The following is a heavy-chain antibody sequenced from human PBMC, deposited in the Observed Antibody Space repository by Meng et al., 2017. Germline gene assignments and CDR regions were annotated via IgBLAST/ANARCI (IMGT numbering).Heavy chain of an antibody. Sequence: VPLGQAGAEVKKPGATVKISCKVSGYTFTDYYMHWVQQAPGKGLEWMGLVDPEDGETIYAEKFQGRVTITADTSTDTAYMELSSLRSEDTAVYYCATGDRDYDFWSGYYSNWGQGTLVTVSS. CDR2: VDPEDGET. CDR3: ATGDRDYDFWSGYYSN. CDR1: GYTFTDYY. V-gene: IGHV1-69-2*01. D-gene: IGHD3-3*01. J-gene: IGHJ4*02.